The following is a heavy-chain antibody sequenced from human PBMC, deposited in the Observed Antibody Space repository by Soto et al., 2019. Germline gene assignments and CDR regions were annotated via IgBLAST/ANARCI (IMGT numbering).Heavy chain of an antibody. Sequence: GSLRLSCASAGFTFSSGSRSGGRQAAGELLWWVWAISCIGVITYYSESVEGRFTISRDNSKNTLYLQMNSLRAEDTAVYDCAKDQSSHLRLLDRWDGLEPWGQGTMVTVSS. V-gene: IGHV3-23*01. D-gene: IGHD3-3*01. CDR3: AKDQSSHLRLLDRWDGLEP. CDR1: GFTFSSGS. J-gene: IGHJ5*02. CDR2: ISCIGVIT.